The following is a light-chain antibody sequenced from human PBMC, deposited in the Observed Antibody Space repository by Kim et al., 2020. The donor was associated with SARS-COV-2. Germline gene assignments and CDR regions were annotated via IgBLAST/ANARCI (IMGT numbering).Light chain of an antibody. CDR1: SSDVGGYNY. J-gene: IGLJ2*01. CDR3: SSYTSSTTLRV. CDR2: DVS. Sequence: QSALTQPASVSGSPGQSITISCTGTSSDVGGYNYVSWYQQHPGKAPKLIIYDVSDRPSGVSNRFSGSKFGNTASLTISGLQAEDEADYYCSSYTSSTTLRVFGGGTQLTVL. V-gene: IGLV2-14*03.